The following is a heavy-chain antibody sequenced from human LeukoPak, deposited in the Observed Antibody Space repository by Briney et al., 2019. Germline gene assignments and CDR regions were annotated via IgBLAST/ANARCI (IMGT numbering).Heavy chain of an antibody. CDR2: INHSGST. Sequence: SETLSLTCAVYGGSFSGYYWSWIRQPPGEGLEWIGEINHSGSTNYNPSLKSRVTISVDTSKNQFSLKLSSVTAADTAVYYCARGPAPFWSGYPYYYYGMDVWGQGTTVTVSS. CDR3: ARGPAPFWSGYPYYYYGMDV. J-gene: IGHJ6*02. D-gene: IGHD3-3*01. V-gene: IGHV4-34*01. CDR1: GGSFSGYY.